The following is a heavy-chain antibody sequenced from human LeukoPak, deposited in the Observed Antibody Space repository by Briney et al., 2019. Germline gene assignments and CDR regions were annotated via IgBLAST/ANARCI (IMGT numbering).Heavy chain of an antibody. J-gene: IGHJ4*02. CDR3: ARGSYRRELPYFDY. Sequence: SETLSLTCTVSGYSISSGYYWGWIRQPPGKGLEWIGSIYHSGSTYYNPSLKSRVTISVDTSKNQFSLKLSSVTAADTAVYYCARGSYRRELPYFDYWGQGTLVTVSS. CDR1: GYSISSGYY. CDR2: IYHSGST. D-gene: IGHD1-26*01. V-gene: IGHV4-38-2*02.